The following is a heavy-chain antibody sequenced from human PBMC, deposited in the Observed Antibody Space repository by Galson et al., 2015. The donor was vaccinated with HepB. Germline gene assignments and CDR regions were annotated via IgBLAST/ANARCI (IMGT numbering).Heavy chain of an antibody. V-gene: IGHV3-30*18. J-gene: IGHJ3*02. CDR1: GFTFSSYG. D-gene: IGHD2-15*01. CDR2: ISYDGSNK. CDR3: AKMGGYCSGGSCYAENAFDI. Sequence: SLRLSCAASGFTFSSYGMHWVRQAPGKGLEWVAVISYDGSNKYYADSVKGRFTISRDNSKNTLYLQMNSLRAEDTAVYYCAKMGGYCSGGSCYAENAFDIWGQGTMVTVSS.